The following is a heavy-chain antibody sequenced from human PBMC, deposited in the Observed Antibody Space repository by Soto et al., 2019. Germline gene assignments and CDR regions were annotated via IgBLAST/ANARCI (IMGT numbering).Heavy chain of an antibody. CDR2: INPNGGST. J-gene: IGHJ4*02. CDR3: ARAGYCSGGTCFHGNCDY. V-gene: IGHV1-46*01. CDR1: GYTFTTYY. D-gene: IGHD2-15*01. Sequence: QVQLVQSGAEVKRPGASVKVSCKASGYTFTTYYMHWVRQAPGQGLEWLGIINPNGGSTTYAQKFQGRVTMTRDTSTSTVYLELISLISEDTAVYYCARAGYCSGGTCFHGNCDYWGQGTLVTVSA.